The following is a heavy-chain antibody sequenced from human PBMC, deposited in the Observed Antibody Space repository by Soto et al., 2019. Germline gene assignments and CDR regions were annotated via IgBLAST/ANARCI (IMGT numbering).Heavy chain of an antibody. D-gene: IGHD3-22*01. J-gene: IGHJ1*01. V-gene: IGHV3-23*01. CDR2: ISGSGGST. Sequence: LRLSCAASGFTFSSYAMSWVRQAPGKGLEWVSAISGSGGSTYYADSVKGRFTISRDNSKNTLYLQMNSLRAEDTAVYYCAKDTYYYDSSGYLRAHENWGQGTLVTVSS. CDR1: GFTFSSYA. CDR3: AKDTYYYDSSGYLRAHEN.